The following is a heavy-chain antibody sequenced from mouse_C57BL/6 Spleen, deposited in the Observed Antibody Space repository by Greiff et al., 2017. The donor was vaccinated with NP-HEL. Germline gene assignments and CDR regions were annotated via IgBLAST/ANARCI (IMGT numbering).Heavy chain of an antibody. CDR3: ARWTPYYGSSYWYCDV. CDR1: GYTFTSYW. D-gene: IGHD1-1*01. J-gene: IGHJ1*03. V-gene: IGHV1-53*01. Sequence: VQLQQPGTELVKPGASVKLSCKASGYTFTSYWMHWVKQRPGQGLEWIGNINPSNGGTNYNEKFKSKATLTVDKSSSTAYMQLSSLTSEDSAVYYCARWTPYYGSSYWYCDVWGTGTTVTVSS. CDR2: INPSNGGT.